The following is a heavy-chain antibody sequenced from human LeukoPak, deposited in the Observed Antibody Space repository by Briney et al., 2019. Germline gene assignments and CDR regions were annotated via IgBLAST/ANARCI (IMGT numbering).Heavy chain of an antibody. V-gene: IGHV1-18*01. CDR2: ISAYNGNT. Sequence: ASVKVSCKASGYTFTSYGISWVRQVPGQGLEWMGWISAYNGNTDSAQKLQGRVTMTTDTSTSTAYMDLRSLRSDDTAVYYCARDSVVVPAAMDYWGQGTLVTVSS. CDR3: ARDSVVVPAAMDY. D-gene: IGHD2-2*01. CDR1: GYTFTSYG. J-gene: IGHJ4*02.